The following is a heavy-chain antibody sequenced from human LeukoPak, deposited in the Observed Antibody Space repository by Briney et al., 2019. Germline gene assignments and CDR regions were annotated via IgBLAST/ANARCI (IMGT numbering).Heavy chain of an antibody. Sequence: PSETLSLTCTVSGGSISSYYWSWIRQPPGKGLEWIGYVYYTGSTNYNPSLKSRVTISIDTSKNQFSLKLSSVTAADTAVYYCATSSDTASAYWGQGTLVTVSS. D-gene: IGHD5-18*01. CDR3: ATSSDTASAY. CDR2: VYYTGST. CDR1: GGSISSYY. J-gene: IGHJ4*02. V-gene: IGHV4-59*08.